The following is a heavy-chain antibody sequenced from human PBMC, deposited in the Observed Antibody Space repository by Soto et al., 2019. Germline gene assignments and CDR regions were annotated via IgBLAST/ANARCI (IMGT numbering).Heavy chain of an antibody. CDR3: AGGPQSCSGGSCYFDAFDI. V-gene: IGHV3-33*01. CDR1: GFTFSSYG. D-gene: IGHD2-15*01. CDR2: IWYDGSNK. J-gene: IGHJ3*02. Sequence: GGSLRLSCAASGFTFSSYGMHWVRQAPGKGLEWVAVIWYDGSNKYYADSVKGRFTISRDNSKNTLYLQMNSLRAEDTAVYYCAGGPQSCSGGSCYFDAFDIWGQGTMVTVSS.